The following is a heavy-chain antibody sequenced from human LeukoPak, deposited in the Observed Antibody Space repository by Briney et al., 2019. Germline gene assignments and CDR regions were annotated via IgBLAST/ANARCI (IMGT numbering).Heavy chain of an antibody. J-gene: IGHJ3*02. D-gene: IGHD1-26*01. CDR3: ARGGSYLSAFDI. V-gene: IGHV3-66*01. Sequence: GGSLRLSCAASGFTVSYNFMSWVRQAPGKGLAWVSVIHNSGSTFYADSVRGRFTISRDNSKNTLYLQMNSLRAEDTAVYYCARGGSYLSAFDIWGQGTMVTVSS. CDR2: IHNSGST. CDR1: GFTVSYNF.